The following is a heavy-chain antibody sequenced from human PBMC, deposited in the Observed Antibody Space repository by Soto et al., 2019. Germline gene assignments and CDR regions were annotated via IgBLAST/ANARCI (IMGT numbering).Heavy chain of an antibody. CDR1: GGSFSGYY. CDR3: ARDTVAGIGY. V-gene: IGHV4-34*01. D-gene: IGHD6-19*01. Sequence: SETLSLTCAVYGGSFSGYYWSWIRQPPGKGLEWIGEINHSGSTNYNPSLKSRVTISVDTSKNQFSLKLSSVTAADTAVYYCARDTVAGIGYWGQGTLVTVSS. CDR2: INHSGST. J-gene: IGHJ4*02.